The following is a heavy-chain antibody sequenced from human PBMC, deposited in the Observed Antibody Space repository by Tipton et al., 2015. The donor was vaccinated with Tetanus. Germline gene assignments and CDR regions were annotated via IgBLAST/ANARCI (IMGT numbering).Heavy chain of an antibody. CDR3: ARAVEMATIAFDY. Sequence: TLSLTCTVSGGSISSGGYYWSWIRQHPGKGLEWIGYIYYSGSTYYNPSLKSRVTISVDTSKNQFSLKLSSVTAADTAVYYCARAVEMATIAFDYWGQGTLVAVSS. CDR1: GGSISSGGYY. V-gene: IGHV4-31*03. D-gene: IGHD5-24*01. J-gene: IGHJ4*02. CDR2: IYYSGST.